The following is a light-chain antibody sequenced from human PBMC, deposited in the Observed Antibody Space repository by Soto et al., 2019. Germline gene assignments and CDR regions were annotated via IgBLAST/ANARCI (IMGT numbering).Light chain of an antibody. CDR2: DVS. J-gene: IGKJ5*01. CDR1: QSVSSD. V-gene: IGKV3D-15*01. Sequence: EIVMTQSPATLSVSPGERATLSCRASQSVSSDLAWYHQKPGQPPRLLIYDVSNRATGISARFSGSGSGTEFTLTISSLQSEDFAVYYCQQYNNWPLTFGQGTRLEIK. CDR3: QQYNNWPLT.